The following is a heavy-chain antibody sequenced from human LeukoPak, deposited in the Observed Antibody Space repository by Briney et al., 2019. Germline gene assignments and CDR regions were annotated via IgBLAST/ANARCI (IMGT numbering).Heavy chain of an antibody. Sequence: ASVKVSCKASGYTFTSYDINWVRQATGQGLEWMGWMNPNSGNTGYAQKFQGRVTITRNTSISTAYMELSSLRSDDTAVYYCARENIEQWPAFDYWGQGTPVTVSS. V-gene: IGHV1-8*03. CDR2: MNPNSGNT. J-gene: IGHJ4*02. CDR3: ARENIEQWPAFDY. CDR1: GYTFTSYD. D-gene: IGHD1/OR15-1a*01.